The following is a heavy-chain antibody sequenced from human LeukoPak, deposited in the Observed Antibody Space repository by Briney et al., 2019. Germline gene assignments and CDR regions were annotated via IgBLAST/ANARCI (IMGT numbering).Heavy chain of an antibody. V-gene: IGHV3-11*01. CDR2: ISSGGDTI. J-gene: IGHJ4*02. D-gene: IGHD3-9*01. Sequence: EGSLRLSCAASGFSFSDYYMTWIRQSPGKGLEWVSFISSGGDTIYYADSVKGRFIISRDNAKNSLYLQMNSLRAEDMAMYYCARAGYYDVFTGYFDWGQGTLVTVSS. CDR1: GFSFSDYY. CDR3: ARAGYYDVFTGYFD.